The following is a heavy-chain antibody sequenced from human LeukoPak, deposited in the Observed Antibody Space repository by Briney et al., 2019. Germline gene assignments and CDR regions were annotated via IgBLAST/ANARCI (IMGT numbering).Heavy chain of an antibody. CDR2: IYYSGST. CDR3: ARTRPAFNY. CDR1: GGSISSYY. V-gene: IGHV4-59*01. Sequence: MTSETLSLTCTVSGGSISSYYWSWIRQPPGKGLEWIGYIYYSGSTNYNPSLKSRVTISVDTSKNQFSLKLSSVTAADTDVYYCARTRPAFNYWGQGTLVTVSS. J-gene: IGHJ4*02.